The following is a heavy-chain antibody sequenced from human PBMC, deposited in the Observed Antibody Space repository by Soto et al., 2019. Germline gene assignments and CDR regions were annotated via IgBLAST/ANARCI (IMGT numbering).Heavy chain of an antibody. V-gene: IGHV3-53*01. CDR1: GFTVSSNY. CDR3: ARDFRLGFGMDV. D-gene: IGHD5-12*01. J-gene: IGHJ6*02. CDR2: IYSGGST. Sequence: GGSLRVSCAASGFTVSSNYRSWVRQAPGKGLEWVSVIYSGGSTYYADSVKGRFTISRDNSKNTLYLQMNSLRAEDTAVYYCARDFRLGFGMDVWGQGTTVTVSS.